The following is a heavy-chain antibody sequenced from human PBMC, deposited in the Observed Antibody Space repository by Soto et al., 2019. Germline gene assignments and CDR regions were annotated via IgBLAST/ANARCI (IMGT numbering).Heavy chain of an antibody. CDR2: IYHSGST. CDR3: AREKWQYGMDV. D-gene: IGHD5-12*01. V-gene: IGHV4-30-2*01. J-gene: IGHJ6*02. Sequence: QLQLQESGSGLVKPSQTLSLTCAVSGGSISSGGYSWSWIRPPPGKGLEWIGYIYHSGSTYYNPSLKSRVTISVDRSKNQFSLKLSSVTAADTAVYYCAREKWQYGMDVWGQGTTVTVSS. CDR1: GGSISSGGYS.